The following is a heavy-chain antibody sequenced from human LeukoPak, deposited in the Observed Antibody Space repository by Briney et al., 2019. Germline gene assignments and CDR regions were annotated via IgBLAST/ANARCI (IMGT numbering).Heavy chain of an antibody. V-gene: IGHV4-59*01. CDR3: ARDPVQPPPGGSYSGCFDP. D-gene: IGHD1-26*01. CDR1: GGSISNYY. Sequence: SETLSLTCTVSGGSISNYYWSWIRQPPGKGLEWIGYIYYSGSTNYNPSLKSRVTISVDTSKNQFSLKLSSVTAADTAVYYCARDPVQPPPGGSYSGCFDPWGQGTLVTVSS. CDR2: IYYSGST. J-gene: IGHJ5*02.